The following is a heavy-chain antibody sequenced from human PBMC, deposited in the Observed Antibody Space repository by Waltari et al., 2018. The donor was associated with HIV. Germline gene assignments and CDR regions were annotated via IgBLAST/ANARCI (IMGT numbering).Heavy chain of an antibody. J-gene: IGHJ6*02. CDR3: ARDSSGYYYVGYGMDV. CDR2: ISYDGSNK. CDR1: GLTFNTYA. Sequence: QVQLVESGGGVVQPGRYLRLSCAASGLTFNTYAMYWVRQAPGKGLECVAVISYDGSNKYYADSVKGRFTISRDNSKNTLYLQMNSLRAEDTAVYYCARDSSGYYYVGYGMDVWGQGTTVTVSS. V-gene: IGHV3-30*01. D-gene: IGHD3-22*01.